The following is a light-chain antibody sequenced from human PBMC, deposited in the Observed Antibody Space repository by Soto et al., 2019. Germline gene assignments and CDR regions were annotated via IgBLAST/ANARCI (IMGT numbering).Light chain of an antibody. CDR1: SSNIGSNY. Sequence: QSVLTQPPSASGTPGQRVTISCSGSSSNIGSNYVYWYQQLPGTAPKLLIYRNNQRPSGVPDRFSGSKSGTSASLAISGLRSEDDAEYYCAAWDDSLSGYVVGTGTKLTVL. J-gene: IGLJ1*01. CDR2: RNN. CDR3: AAWDDSLSGYV. V-gene: IGLV1-47*01.